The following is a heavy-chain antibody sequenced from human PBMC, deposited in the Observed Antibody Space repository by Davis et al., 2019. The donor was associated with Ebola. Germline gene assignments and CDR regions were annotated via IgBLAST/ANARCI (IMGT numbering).Heavy chain of an antibody. V-gene: IGHV4-34*01. J-gene: IGHJ5*02. CDR2: INHSGST. D-gene: IGHD2-15*01. Sequence: GSLRLSCAVYGGSFSGYYWSWIRQPPGKGLEWIGEINHSGSTNYNPSLKSRVTISVDTSKNQFSLKLSSVTAADTAVYYCARPHGAASYNWFDPWGQGTLVTVSS. CDR1: GGSFSGYY. CDR3: ARPHGAASYNWFDP.